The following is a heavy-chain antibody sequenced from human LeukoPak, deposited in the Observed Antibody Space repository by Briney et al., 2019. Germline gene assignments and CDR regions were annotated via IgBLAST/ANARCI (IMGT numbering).Heavy chain of an antibody. CDR3: ASLRLYSDAFDL. V-gene: IGHV5-51*01. CDR1: GYSLMSYW. J-gene: IGHJ3*01. CDR2: IYPGYSDT. Sequence: GGSLTISCQGSGYSLMSYWIGWVRQVPGKGLEWMGTIYPGYSDTRYSPSFRGQVTISADKSINTAYLQWSSLKASDTAMYYCASLRLYSDAFDLWGQGKVVTVSS. D-gene: IGHD3-10*01.